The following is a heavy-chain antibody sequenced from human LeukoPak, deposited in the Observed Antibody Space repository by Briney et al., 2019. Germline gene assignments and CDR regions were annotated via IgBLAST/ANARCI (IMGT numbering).Heavy chain of an antibody. CDR1: GYSISRGYY. D-gene: IGHD5-24*01. V-gene: IGHV4-38-2*02. CDR3: ARLEMAATGGSAGDY. Sequence: SETLSLTCTVSGYSISRGYYWGWIRQPPGKGLEWVGSIYPRGGTYYNPPLKSRVTLSVDTSKNQFSLKLSSVTAADTAVYYCARLEMAATGGSAGDYWGQGTLVTVSS. CDR2: IYPRGGT. J-gene: IGHJ4*02.